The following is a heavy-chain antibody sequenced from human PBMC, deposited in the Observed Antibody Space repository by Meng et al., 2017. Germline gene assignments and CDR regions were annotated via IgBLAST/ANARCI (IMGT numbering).Heavy chain of an antibody. Sequence: VQLPQWGAGLLKPSETLSLTCAVYGGSFSGYYWSWIRQPPGKGLEWIGEINHSGSTNYNPSLKSRVTISVDTSKNQFSLKLSSVTAADTAVYYCARGRGSWGYWGQGTLVTVSS. CDR1: GGSFSGYY. J-gene: IGHJ4*02. D-gene: IGHD3-16*01. CDR3: ARGRGSWGY. CDR2: INHSGST. V-gene: IGHV4-34*01.